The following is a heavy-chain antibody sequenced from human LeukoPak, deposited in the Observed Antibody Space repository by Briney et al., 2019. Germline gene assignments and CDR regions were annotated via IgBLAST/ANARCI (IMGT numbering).Heavy chain of an antibody. D-gene: IGHD5-24*01. V-gene: IGHV3-21*01. CDR2: ISSSSSYI. CDR3: ARDGMATPHGMDV. Sequence: GGSLRLPCAASGFTFSSYSMNWVRQAPGKGLEWVSSISSSSSYIYYADSVKGRFTISRDNAKNSLYLQMNSLRAEDTAVYYCARDGMATPHGMDVWGQGTTVTVSS. CDR1: GFTFSSYS. J-gene: IGHJ6*02.